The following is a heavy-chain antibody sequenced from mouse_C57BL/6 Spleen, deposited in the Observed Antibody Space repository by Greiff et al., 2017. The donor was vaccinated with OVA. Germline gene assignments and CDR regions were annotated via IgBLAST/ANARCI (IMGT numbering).Heavy chain of an antibody. CDR1: GYTFTSYW. CDR3: GCGYYGYFDV. Sequence: QVQLQQPGAELVRPGSSVKLSCKASGYTFTSYWMHWVKQRPIQGLEWIGNIDPSDSETHYTQKFKDKATLTVDKSSSTAYMQLSSLTSEDSAVYYCGCGYYGYFDVWGTGTTVTVSS. J-gene: IGHJ1*03. D-gene: IGHD2-2*01. CDR2: IDPSDSET. V-gene: IGHV1-52*01.